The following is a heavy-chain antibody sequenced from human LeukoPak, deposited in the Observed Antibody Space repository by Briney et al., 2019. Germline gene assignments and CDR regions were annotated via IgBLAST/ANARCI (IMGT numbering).Heavy chain of an antibody. Sequence: EASVKVSCKASGYTFTSYYMHWVRQAPGQGLEWMGIINPSGGSTSYAQKFQGRVTMTRDMSTSTVYMELSSLRSEDTAVYYCASGIAVAGSHDYWGQGTLVTVSS. CDR3: ASGIAVAGSHDY. D-gene: IGHD6-19*01. J-gene: IGHJ4*02. CDR2: INPSGGST. CDR1: GYTFTSYY. V-gene: IGHV1-46*01.